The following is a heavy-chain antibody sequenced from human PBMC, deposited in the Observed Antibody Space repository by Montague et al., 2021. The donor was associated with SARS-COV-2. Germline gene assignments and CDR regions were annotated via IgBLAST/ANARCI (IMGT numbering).Heavy chain of an antibody. V-gene: IGHV4-4*02. D-gene: IGHD3-10*01. CDR1: GASISSSNW. Sequence: SETLSLTCEVSGASISSSNWWIWVRQSPGKGLEWIGETYHSGSTNYNPSPRGRVTISVDKSKNQFSLKVNSVSAADTAVYYCARLGVVPSPRTFDPWGQGTLVTVSS. CDR2: TYHSGST. J-gene: IGHJ5*02. CDR3: ARLGVVPSPRTFDP.